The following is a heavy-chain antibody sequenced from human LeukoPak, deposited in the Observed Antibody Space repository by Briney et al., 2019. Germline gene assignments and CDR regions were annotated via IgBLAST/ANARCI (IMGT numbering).Heavy chain of an antibody. CDR3: AKAKNLNIYSSFDY. Sequence: GRSLRLSCAASGFTFDDYAMHWVRQDPGKGLEWVSGISWNSGSIDYADSVKGRFTISRDNAKNSLYLQMNSLRPEDTAFYYCAKAKNLNIYSSFDYWGQGTLVTVSS. CDR2: ISWNSGSI. J-gene: IGHJ4*02. D-gene: IGHD5-18*01. CDR1: GFTFDDYA. V-gene: IGHV3-9*01.